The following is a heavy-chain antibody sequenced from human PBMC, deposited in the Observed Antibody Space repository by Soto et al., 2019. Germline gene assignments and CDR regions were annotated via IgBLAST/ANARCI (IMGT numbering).Heavy chain of an antibody. V-gene: IGHV4-59*01. D-gene: IGHD3-9*01. CDR2: IYYSGST. Sequence: SDNLSLTCTVSGGSISRYYWSWIRQPPGKGLEWIGYIYYSGSTNYNPSLKSRVTISVDTSKNQFSLKLSSVTAADTAVYYCAGTYYDILTGFMRYYHYGMDVCGQGITVTVS. CDR3: AGTYYDILTGFMRYYHYGMDV. J-gene: IGHJ6*02. CDR1: GGSISRYY.